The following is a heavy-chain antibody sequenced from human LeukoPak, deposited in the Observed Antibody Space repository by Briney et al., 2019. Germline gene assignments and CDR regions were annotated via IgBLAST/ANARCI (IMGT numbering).Heavy chain of an antibody. J-gene: IGHJ3*02. CDR3: AATHKTHSPPAFDI. CDR2: IVVGSGNT. CDR1: GFTFTSSA. V-gene: IGHV1-58*01. Sequence: WASVKVSCKASGFTFTSSAVQWVRQARGQRLEWIGWIVVGSGNTNYAQKFQERVTITRDMSTSTAYMELSSLRSEDTAVYYCAATHKTHSPPAFDIWGQGTMVTVSS.